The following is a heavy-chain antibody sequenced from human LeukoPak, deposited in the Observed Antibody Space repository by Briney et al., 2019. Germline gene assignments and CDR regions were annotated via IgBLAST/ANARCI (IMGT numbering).Heavy chain of an antibody. V-gene: IGHV3-23*01. J-gene: IGHJ4*02. CDR1: GFTFSSYA. CDR3: ARAMTTVTTSLDY. Sequence: GGSLRLSCAASGFTFSSYAMSWVRQAPGKGLEWVSGISGSGDSTYYADPVKGRFTISRDNSKNTLYLQMNSLRAEDTAVYYCARAMTTVTTSLDYWGQGTLVTVSS. CDR2: ISGSGDST. D-gene: IGHD4-17*01.